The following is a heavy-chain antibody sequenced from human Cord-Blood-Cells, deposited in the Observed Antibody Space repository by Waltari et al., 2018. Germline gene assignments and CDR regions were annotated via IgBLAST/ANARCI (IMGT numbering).Heavy chain of an antibody. D-gene: IGHD1-26*01. Sequence: QVQLVQSGAEVKKPGASVKVSCKAYGYTFTSYGISWVLQAPGQGLEWMGWISAYNSNTNYAQKLQGRVTMTTDTSTSTAYMELRSLRSDDTAVYYCARDRGDIVGATTRFDYWGQGTLVTVSS. CDR1: GYTFTSYG. CDR2: ISAYNSNT. CDR3: ARDRGDIVGATTRFDY. J-gene: IGHJ4*02. V-gene: IGHV1-18*01.